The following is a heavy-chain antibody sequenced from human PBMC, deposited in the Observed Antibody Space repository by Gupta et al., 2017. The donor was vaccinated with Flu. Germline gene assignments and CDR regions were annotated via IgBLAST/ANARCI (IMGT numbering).Heavy chain of an antibody. CDR2: ISSSSSYI. V-gene: IGHV3-21*01. D-gene: IGHD1-26*01. CDR1: GFTVSSDS. CDR3: TRAWGGSYWYFDY. Sequence: EVQLVECGGGLVKPGGSLRLSGAPPGFTVSSDSRNWVGQAQGRGLECVSSISSSSSYIYYADSVKGRFTISRDNAKTSVYLQMNSLRAEDTAVYYCTRAWGGSYWYFDYWGQGTLVTVSS. J-gene: IGHJ4*02.